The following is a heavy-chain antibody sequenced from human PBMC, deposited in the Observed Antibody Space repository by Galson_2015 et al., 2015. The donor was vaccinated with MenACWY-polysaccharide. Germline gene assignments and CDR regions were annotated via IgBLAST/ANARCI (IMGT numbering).Heavy chain of an antibody. CDR3: ARVECSGQTCVCAY. D-gene: IGHD2-15*01. CDR1: GGAFSTHA. CDR2: IIPIMGSP. V-gene: IGHV1-69*13. J-gene: IGHJ4*02. Sequence: SVKVSCKASGGAFSTHALSWLRQAPGQGFEFVGRIIPIMGSPNYAQRSQGRLTITADGSTGTAYMELSSLRSEDTAVYFCARVECSGQTCVCAYWGQGALVTVSS.